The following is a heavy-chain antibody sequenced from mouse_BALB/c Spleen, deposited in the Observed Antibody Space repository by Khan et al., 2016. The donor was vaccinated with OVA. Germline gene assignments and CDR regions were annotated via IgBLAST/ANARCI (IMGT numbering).Heavy chain of an antibody. Sequence: QIQLVQSGPELKKPGETVQISCKASGFTFTNYGMNWVKQAPGKGLKWMGWINTYTGEPTFAEDFKGRFAFSLETSASTAYLQINSLKNEDTATXFCARVGYNGAMDCWGQGTSVTVSS. CDR2: INTYTGEP. V-gene: IGHV9-3-1*01. D-gene: IGHD1-3*01. CDR1: GFTFTNYG. CDR3: ARVGYNGAMDC. J-gene: IGHJ4*01.